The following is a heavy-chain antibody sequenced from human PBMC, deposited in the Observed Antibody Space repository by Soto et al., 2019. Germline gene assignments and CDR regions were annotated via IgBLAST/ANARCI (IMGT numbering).Heavy chain of an antibody. J-gene: IGHJ1*01. D-gene: IGHD2-21*01. CDR3: VRGGGGGLSEH. CDR1: GFPFNDYY. CDR2: ISPKSTFR. Sequence: PGGSLRLSCATSGFPFNDYYMTWIRQAPGKGLEWLSHISPKSTFRNYADSVKGRFTISRDNTESSLFLQMNSLGVDDTAVYSCVRGGGGGLSEHWGQGVLVTVSS. V-gene: IGHV3-11*06.